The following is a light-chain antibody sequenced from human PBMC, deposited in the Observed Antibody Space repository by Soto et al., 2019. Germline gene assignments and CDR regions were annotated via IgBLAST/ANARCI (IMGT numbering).Light chain of an antibody. CDR2: WAS. J-gene: IGKJ2*03. CDR1: QSLLYNSNSKNY. V-gene: IGKV4-1*01. Sequence: DIVMTQSPDSLAVSLGERATINCKSSQSLLYNSNSKNYLAWYQQKPGQPPKLLISWASNRESGVPDRFSGSESGTNFTLTLNSLQAEDVAVYYGQQYHNAHSFGQGTKLEFK. CDR3: QQYHNAHS.